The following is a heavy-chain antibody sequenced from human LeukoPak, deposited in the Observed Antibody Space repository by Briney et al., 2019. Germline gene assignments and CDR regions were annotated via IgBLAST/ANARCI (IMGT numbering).Heavy chain of an antibody. CDR2: INHSGST. J-gene: IGHJ4*02. D-gene: IGHD3-22*01. CDR3: ARVGLYYYDSSFDY. V-gene: IGHV4-34*01. CDR1: GGSFSGYY. Sequence: SETLSLTCAVYGGSFSGYYWSWIRQPPGKGLEWIGEINHSGSTNYNPSLKSRVTISVDTSKNQFSLKLSSVTAADTAVYYCARVGLYYYDSSFDYWGQGTLVTVSS.